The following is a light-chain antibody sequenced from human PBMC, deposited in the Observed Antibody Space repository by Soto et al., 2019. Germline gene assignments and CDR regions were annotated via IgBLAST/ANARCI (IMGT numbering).Light chain of an antibody. CDR1: QSVSSF. V-gene: IGKV3-11*01. J-gene: IGKJ1*01. CDR3: QQRSNWPRT. CDR2: DAS. Sequence: EIVLTQSPATLSLSPGERATLSCRASQSVSSFLAWYQQKPGQAPRLLIYDASNRATGIPGRFSGSGSGTDFTLTISSLEPEDFAVYYCQQRSNWPRTLGQGTKVEIK.